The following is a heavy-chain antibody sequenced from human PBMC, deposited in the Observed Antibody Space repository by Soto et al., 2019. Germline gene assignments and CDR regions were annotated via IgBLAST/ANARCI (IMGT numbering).Heavy chain of an antibody. J-gene: IGHJ6*02. CDR2: IYSGGST. Sequence: GGSLRLSCAASGFTVSSNYMSWVRQAPGKGLEWVSVIYSGGSTYYADSVKGRFTISRDNSKNTLYLQMNSLRAEDTAVYYCARPMYSSSWYDYYYYGVDVWGQGTTVTVSS. CDR1: GFTVSSNY. CDR3: ARPMYSSSWYDYYYYGVDV. V-gene: IGHV3-53*01. D-gene: IGHD6-13*01.